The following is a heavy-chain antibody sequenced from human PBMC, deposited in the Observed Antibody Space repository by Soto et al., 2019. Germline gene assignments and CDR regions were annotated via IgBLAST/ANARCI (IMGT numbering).Heavy chain of an antibody. CDR2: INSDGSST. CDR3: ARAGSGDYAPGGYYYGMDV. V-gene: IGHV3-74*01. CDR1: GFTFSSYW. Sequence: EVQLVESGGGLVQPGGSLRLSCAASGFTFSSYWMHWVRQAPGKGLVWVSRINSDGSSTSYADSVKGRFTISRDNAKNTLYLQMNSLRAEDTAVYYCARAGSGDYAPGGYYYGMDVWGQGTTVTVSS. J-gene: IGHJ6*02. D-gene: IGHD4-17*01.